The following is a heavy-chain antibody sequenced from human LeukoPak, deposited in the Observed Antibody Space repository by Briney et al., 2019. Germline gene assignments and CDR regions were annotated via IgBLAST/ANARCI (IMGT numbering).Heavy chain of an antibody. J-gene: IGHJ4*02. Sequence: GGSLRLSCAASGFTFSDYNMNWVRQAPGKGLEWVANIKEDGSEKYYVDSVRGRFTISRDNAKNSLYLQMDSLRVEDTAVYYCARVYGGGSYYSDYWGQGTLVTVSS. V-gene: IGHV3-7*01. CDR2: IKEDGSEK. D-gene: IGHD1-26*01. CDR1: GFTFSDYN. CDR3: ARVYGGGSYYSDY.